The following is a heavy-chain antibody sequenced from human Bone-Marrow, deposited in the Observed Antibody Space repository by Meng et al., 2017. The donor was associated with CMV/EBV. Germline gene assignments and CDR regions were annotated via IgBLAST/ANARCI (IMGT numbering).Heavy chain of an antibody. D-gene: IGHD6-19*01. CDR2: IYSGGSST. CDR1: RFTSSSYA. J-gene: IGHJ3*02. V-gene: IGHV3-23*03. Sequence: LSLTCAVSRFTSSSYAMSWVRQAPGKGLEWVSVIYSGGSSTYYADSVKGRFTISRDNSKNTLYLQMSSLRAEDTAVYYCAKDRGGGSGWYRSDAFDIWGQGTMVTVSS. CDR3: AKDRGGGSGWYRSDAFDI.